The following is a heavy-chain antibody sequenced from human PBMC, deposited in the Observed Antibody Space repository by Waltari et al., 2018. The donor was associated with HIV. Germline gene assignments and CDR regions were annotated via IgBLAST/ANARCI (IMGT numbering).Heavy chain of an antibody. CDR3: VKGDGIRLVDLSTYYWDY. J-gene: IGHJ4*02. CDR1: GGTFRSYI. V-gene: IGHV1-69*10. D-gene: IGHD3-16*02. CDR2: ISPINGKT. Sequence: QVQLVQSGAEVKKPGSSVKVSCKASGGTFRSYIISWVRQAPGQGREWVGGISPINGKTKYAQKYHGRVTSTADKSKTTAYMEVGSLKSEDTAVYICVKGDGIRLVDLSTYYWDYWGQGTLVTVSS.